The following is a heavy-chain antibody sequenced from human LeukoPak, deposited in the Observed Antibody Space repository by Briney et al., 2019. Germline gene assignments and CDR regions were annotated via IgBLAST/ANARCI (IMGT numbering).Heavy chain of an antibody. CDR2: IHPNSGGR. CDR1: GYTFTDYY. D-gene: IGHD6-6*01. J-gene: IGHJ4*02. Sequence: ATVKVSCKASGYTFTDYYMNWVRQAPGQGLEWMGWIHPNSGGRNYAQKFQGRVTMTRDTSISAAYMELSRLTFDDTAVYYCGRKSAARKTSEFDYWGQGTLVTVSS. CDR3: GRKSAARKTSEFDY. V-gene: IGHV1-2*02.